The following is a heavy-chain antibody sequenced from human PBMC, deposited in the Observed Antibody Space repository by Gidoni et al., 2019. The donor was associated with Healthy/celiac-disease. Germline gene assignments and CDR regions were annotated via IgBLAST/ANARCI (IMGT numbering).Heavy chain of an antibody. CDR3: AKVERITMVRGNGFDY. CDR2: ISGSGGST. V-gene: IGHV3-23*04. D-gene: IGHD3-10*01. CDR1: GFTFISYA. Sequence: EVQLVESGGGLVQPGGSLSRSCAASGFTFISYAMSWVRQAPGTGLEWVSAISGSGGSTYYPDSVKGRFTISRDNSKNTLYLQMNRLRAEDTAVYYCAKVERITMVRGNGFDYWGQGTLVTVSS. J-gene: IGHJ4*02.